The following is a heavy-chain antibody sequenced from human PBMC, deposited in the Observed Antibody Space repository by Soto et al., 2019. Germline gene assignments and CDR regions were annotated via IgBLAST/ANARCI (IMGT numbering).Heavy chain of an antibody. V-gene: IGHV3-23*01. CDR1: GFTFSSYA. J-gene: IGHJ6*03. CDR3: AKQHQIRFGELYYYYYMDV. D-gene: IGHD3-10*01. Sequence: GSLRLSCAASGFTFSSYAMSWVRQAPGKGLEWVSAISGSGGSTYYADSVKGRFTISRDNSKNTLYLQMNSLRAEDTAVYYCAKQHQIRFGELYYYYYMDVWGKGTTVTVSS. CDR2: ISGSGGST.